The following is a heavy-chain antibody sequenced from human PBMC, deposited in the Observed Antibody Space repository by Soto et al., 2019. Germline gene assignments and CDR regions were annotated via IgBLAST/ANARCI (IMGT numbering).Heavy chain of an antibody. CDR2: IRYDGSNK. D-gene: IGHD3-10*01. CDR1: GFTFSSYD. CDR3: STDRGDYNSSPDY. J-gene: IGHJ4*02. V-gene: IGHV3-33*01. Sequence: QVQLVESGGGVFQPGRSLRLSCAASGFTFSSYDMHWVRQTPGNGLEWVAVIRYDGSNKYYGDSVKGRFIISRDNSKNPVYLQMNSLRAGDTAVYYCSTDRGDYNSSPDYWGQGTLVTVSS.